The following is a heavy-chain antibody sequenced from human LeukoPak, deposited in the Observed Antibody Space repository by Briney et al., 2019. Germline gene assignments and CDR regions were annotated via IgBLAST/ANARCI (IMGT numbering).Heavy chain of an antibody. CDR1: GGSISHYY. D-gene: IGHD5-18*01. CDR3: ASGYSYGYFDY. Sequence: SETLSLTCTVSGGSISHYYWSWIRQSPGKGLEWIGYIYYSGTTNYNPSLKSRVTISVDTSKNQFSLKLSSVTAADTAVYYCASGYSYGYFDYWGQGTLVTVSS. J-gene: IGHJ4*02. V-gene: IGHV4-59*12. CDR2: IYYSGTT.